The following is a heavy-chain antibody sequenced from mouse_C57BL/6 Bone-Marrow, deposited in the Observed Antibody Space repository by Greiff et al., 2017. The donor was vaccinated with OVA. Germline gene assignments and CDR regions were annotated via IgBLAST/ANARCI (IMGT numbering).Heavy chain of an antibody. J-gene: IGHJ2*01. Sequence: VQLQQSGAELVRPGASVKLSCTASGFNIKDDYMHWVKERPEQGLEWIGWIDPENGDTEYDQKFQGKATITADTSSKTVYLHLSSLTSEDTAVYYCTTYRYWGQGTTLTVSS. CDR2: IDPENGDT. CDR3: TTYRY. V-gene: IGHV14-4*01. CDR1: GFNIKDDY.